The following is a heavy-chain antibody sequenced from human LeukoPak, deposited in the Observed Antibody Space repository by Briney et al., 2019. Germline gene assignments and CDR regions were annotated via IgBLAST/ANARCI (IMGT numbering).Heavy chain of an antibody. Sequence: PSETLSLTCAVYGGSFSGYYWSWIRQPPGKGLEWIGEINHSGSTNYNPSLKSRVTISVDKSKNQFSLKLSSVTAADTAVYYCARAESSWKGAFDIWGQGTMVTVSS. D-gene: IGHD6-13*01. CDR2: INHSGST. CDR1: GGSFSGYY. V-gene: IGHV4-34*01. J-gene: IGHJ3*02. CDR3: ARAESSWKGAFDI.